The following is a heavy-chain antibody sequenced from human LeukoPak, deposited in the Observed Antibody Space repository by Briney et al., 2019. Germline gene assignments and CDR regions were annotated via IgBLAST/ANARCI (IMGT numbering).Heavy chain of an antibody. Sequence: ASVKVSCKASGYTFTSYAMHWVRQAPGQRLEWMGWINAGNGNTKYSQKFQGRVTITRDTSASTAYMELSSLRSEDTAVYYCARDPSDLLWFGELLVWFDPWGQGTLVTVSS. D-gene: IGHD3-10*01. J-gene: IGHJ5*02. CDR2: INAGNGNT. V-gene: IGHV1-3*01. CDR3: ARDPSDLLWFGELLVWFDP. CDR1: GYTFTSYA.